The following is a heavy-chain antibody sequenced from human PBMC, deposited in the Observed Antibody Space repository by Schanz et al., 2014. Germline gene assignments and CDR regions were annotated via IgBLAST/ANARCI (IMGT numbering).Heavy chain of an antibody. V-gene: IGHV4-59*07. J-gene: IGHJ6*02. CDR2: IHYSGNS. CDR3: VGKSLTSWKNSYYALDV. D-gene: IGHD2-2*01. Sequence: QVQLQQSGPGLVKPSDTLSLTCTVSGGSISRHYWSWIRQPPGKGLEWIGYIHYSGNSNYNPSLKSRVTISLDTSKSQFSLNLTSLTPADTAVYYCVGKSLTSWKNSYYALDVWGQGTTVTVS. CDR1: GGSISRHY.